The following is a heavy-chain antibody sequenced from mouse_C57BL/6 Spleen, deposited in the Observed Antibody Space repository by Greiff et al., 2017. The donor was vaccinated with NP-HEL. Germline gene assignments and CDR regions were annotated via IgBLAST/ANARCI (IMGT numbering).Heavy chain of an antibody. CDR1: GYAFTNYL. D-gene: IGHD3-2*02. CDR3: AGAKRRPSYCVDY. CDR2: INPGSGGT. V-gene: IGHV1-54*01. Sequence: VQLQQSGAELVRPGTSVKVSCKASGYAFTNYLIEWVKQRPGQGLEWIGVINPGSGGTNYNEKFKVKGTLTADKSSSTAYMQLRSLTSEDSAVYGGAGAKRRPSYCVDYWGQGTKVTVSA. J-gene: IGHJ2*01.